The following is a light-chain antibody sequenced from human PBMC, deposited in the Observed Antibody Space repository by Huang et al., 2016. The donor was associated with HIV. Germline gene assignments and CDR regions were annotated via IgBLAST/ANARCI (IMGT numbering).Light chain of an antibody. CDR3: QHYNNWPPFT. J-gene: IGKJ3*01. Sequence: EIIMTQFPATLSVSPAERATLSCRASQRISTNLAWYQQRPGQAPRLLIYGASTRATGIPARCSGSGSGAEFTLTISSLQSEDFAIYYCQHYNNWPPFTFGPGTKVDIK. CDR2: GAS. CDR1: QRISTN. V-gene: IGKV3-15*01.